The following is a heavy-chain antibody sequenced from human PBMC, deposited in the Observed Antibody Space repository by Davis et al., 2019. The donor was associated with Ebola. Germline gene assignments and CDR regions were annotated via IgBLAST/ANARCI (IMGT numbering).Heavy chain of an antibody. V-gene: IGHV3-23*01. CDR1: GFTFSSFA. Sequence: PGGSLRLSCSTSGFTFSSFAMSWVRQAPGKGLESVATMSGTSSVTFYALSVKGRFTISRDNSRNTLYLQMNSLTADDTAVYYCAKGGAVSRKSSGRGYFDSWGQGTLATVSS. J-gene: IGHJ4*02. CDR2: MSGTSSVT. CDR3: AKGGAVSRKSSGRGYFDS. D-gene: IGHD3-10*01.